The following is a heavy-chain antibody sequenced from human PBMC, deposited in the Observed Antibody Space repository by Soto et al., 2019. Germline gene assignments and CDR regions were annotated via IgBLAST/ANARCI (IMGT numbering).Heavy chain of an antibody. V-gene: IGHV4-34*04. CDR1: GASFSGFY. J-gene: IGHJ4*02. CDR2: IDHSGIT. CDR3: ARGVSVTLAVQGGAPDKNYFDS. Sequence: SETLSLTCAVSGASFSGFYWSWIRQSPGKGLEWIGEIDHSGITNHNMALKSRATMSVDTSKNQFSLKLRSVTAADTAVYYCARGVSVTLAVQGGAPDKNYFDSWSQGTLVTVSS. D-gene: IGHD1-26*01.